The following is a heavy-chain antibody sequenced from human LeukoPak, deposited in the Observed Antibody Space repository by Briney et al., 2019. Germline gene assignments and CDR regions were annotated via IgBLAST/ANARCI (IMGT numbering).Heavy chain of an antibody. Sequence: GGSLRLSCAASGFTFSNYWMHWVRQAPGKGLVWVARINTDGRSTAHADSVKGRFTISRDNAKNTLFLQMNSLRAEDTALYYCARHPGDWGQGTMVTVSS. CDR3: ARHPGD. V-gene: IGHV3-74*01. D-gene: IGHD3-10*01. CDR2: INTDGRST. CDR1: GFTFSNYW. J-gene: IGHJ3*01.